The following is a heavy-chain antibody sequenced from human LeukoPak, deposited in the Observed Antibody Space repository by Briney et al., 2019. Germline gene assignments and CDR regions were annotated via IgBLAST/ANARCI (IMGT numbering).Heavy chain of an antibody. CDR1: GYSLTELS. CDR3: ATIRLGAGYSSSWGDY. J-gene: IGHJ4*02. CDR2: FDPEDGET. D-gene: IGHD6-13*01. V-gene: IGHV1-24*01. Sequence: ASVKVSGKVSGYSLTELSMHWVRQAPGKGLEWMGGFDPEDGETIYAQKFQGRVTMTEDTSTDTAYMELSSLRSEDTAVYYCATIRLGAGYSSSWGDYWGQGTLVTVSS.